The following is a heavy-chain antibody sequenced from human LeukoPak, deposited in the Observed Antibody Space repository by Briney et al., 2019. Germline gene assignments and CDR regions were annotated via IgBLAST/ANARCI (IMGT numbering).Heavy chain of an antibody. V-gene: IGHV3-74*01. D-gene: IGHD5-12*01. Sequence: SGGSLRLSCAASGFPFSGYWMHWVRHAPGKGLVWVSRIDDDGAGTTYADSVKGRFTISRDNAKNTLYHQMNSLRVEDTAVYYCARSASGYDAGGQGTLVTVS. J-gene: IGHJ4*02. CDR2: IDDDGAGT. CDR1: GFPFSGYW. CDR3: ARSASGYDA.